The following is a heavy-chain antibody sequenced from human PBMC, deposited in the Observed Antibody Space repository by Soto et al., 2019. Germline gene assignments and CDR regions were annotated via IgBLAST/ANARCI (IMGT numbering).Heavy chain of an antibody. CDR2: IFYDVTT. V-gene: IGHV4-39*07. Sequence: SDTLSLTCTVSDVSVTSSSYYWGWIRQPPGQGLEWLGSIFYDVTTYYNPSLKSRLTISVDTSKNQFSLKLTSVTAADTAVYFCARAGAYDFWSAYNHESHPDDWGQGTLVTVAS. D-gene: IGHD3-3*01. CDR3: ARAGAYDFWSAYNHESHPDD. J-gene: IGHJ4*02. CDR1: DVSVTSSSYY.